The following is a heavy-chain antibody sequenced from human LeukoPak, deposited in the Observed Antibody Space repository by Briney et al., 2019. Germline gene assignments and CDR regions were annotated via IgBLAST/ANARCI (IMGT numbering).Heavy chain of an antibody. CDR2: ISYDGSNK. V-gene: IGHV3-30*03. CDR3: ARAKGSRYYWVDY. D-gene: IGHD3-10*01. Sequence: GGSLRLSCAASRFTFSSYSIHWVRQAPGKGLEWVAVISYDGSNKYYADSVKGRFTISRDNSKNTLYLQMSSLRAEDTAVYYCARAKGSRYYWVDYWGQGTLVTVSS. CDR1: RFTFSSYS. J-gene: IGHJ4*02.